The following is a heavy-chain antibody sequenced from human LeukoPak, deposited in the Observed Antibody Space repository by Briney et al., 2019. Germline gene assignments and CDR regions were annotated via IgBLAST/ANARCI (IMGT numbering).Heavy chain of an antibody. CDR3: ASVYCSATSCMRGAFDI. CDR1: GFTFSSYS. V-gene: IGHV3-48*01. D-gene: IGHD2-2*01. Sequence: GGSLRLSCAASGFTFSSYSMNWVRQAPGKGLEWVSYISSSSNTIYYADSVKGRFTISRDNAKNSLYLQMNSLRAVDTAVYFCASVYCSATSCMRGAFDIWGQGTMVTVSS. J-gene: IGHJ3*02. CDR2: ISSSSNTI.